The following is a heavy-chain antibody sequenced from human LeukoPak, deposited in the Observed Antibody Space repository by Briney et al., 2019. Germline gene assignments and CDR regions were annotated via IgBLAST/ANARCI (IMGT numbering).Heavy chain of an antibody. J-gene: IGHJ3*02. CDR1: GGSISSYY. V-gene: IGHV4-59*08. CDR3: ARHMRRAFPDDAFDI. Sequence: PSETLSLTCTVSGGSISSYYWSWIRQPPGKGLEWIGYIYYSGSTNYNPSLKSRVTISVDTSKNQFSLKPSSVTAADTAVYYCARHMRRAFPDDAFDIWGQGTMVTVSS. CDR2: IYYSGST. D-gene: IGHD2-2*01.